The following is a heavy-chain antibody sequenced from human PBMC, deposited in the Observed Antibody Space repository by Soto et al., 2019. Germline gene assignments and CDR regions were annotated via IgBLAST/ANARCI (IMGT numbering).Heavy chain of an antibody. Sequence: SETLSLTCTVSGGSISSYYWSWIRQPPGKGLEWIGYVFYSGSTSYNPSHKSRVTISVDTSKNQFSLKLNSVTAADTAVYYCARDLTSFDPWGQGTLVTVSS. V-gene: IGHV4-59*01. CDR3: ARDLTSFDP. J-gene: IGHJ5*02. CDR1: GGSISSYY. D-gene: IGHD3-9*01. CDR2: VFYSGST.